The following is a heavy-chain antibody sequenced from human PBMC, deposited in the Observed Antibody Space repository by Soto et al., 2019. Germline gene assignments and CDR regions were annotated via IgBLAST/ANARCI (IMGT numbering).Heavy chain of an antibody. CDR2: IYHSGST. Sequence: PSETLSLTCAVSGGSISSGGYSWSWIRQSPGKGLEWIGYIYHSGSTYYNPSLKSRVTISVDRSKNQFSLKLSSVTAADTAVYYCARAFTAIDYWGQGTLVTVSS. CDR3: ARAFTAIDY. J-gene: IGHJ4*02. V-gene: IGHV4-30-2*06. CDR1: GGSISSGGYS. D-gene: IGHD6-25*01.